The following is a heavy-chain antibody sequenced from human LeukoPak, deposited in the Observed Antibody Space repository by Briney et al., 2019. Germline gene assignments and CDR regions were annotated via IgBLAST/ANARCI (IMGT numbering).Heavy chain of an antibody. CDR3: ARGTAYSGSYSN. Sequence: SETLSLTCTVSGDSISGFYWSWIRQPPGKGLEWIGYIFYSGSTSYNPSLKSRVTISVDTSKNQFSLKLGSVTAADTAVYYCARGTAYSGSYSNWGQGTLVTVSS. J-gene: IGHJ4*02. CDR2: IFYSGST. CDR1: GDSISGFY. D-gene: IGHD1-26*01. V-gene: IGHV4-59*08.